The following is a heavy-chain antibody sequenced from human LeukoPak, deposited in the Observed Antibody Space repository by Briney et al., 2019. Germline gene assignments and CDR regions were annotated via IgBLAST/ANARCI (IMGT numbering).Heavy chain of an antibody. CDR3: ARGGGNRHFDS. J-gene: IGHJ4*02. CDR1: DGVTTYDY. Sequence: SETLSLTCSVSDGVTTYDYWNWIRQPAGKAPEWIGRIHTTGSTNYNPSLKSRLTMTLDKSKKQFSLKVTSMTAADTALYYCARGGGNRHFDSWGQGILVTVSS. CDR2: IHTTGST. V-gene: IGHV4-4*07. D-gene: IGHD2-15*01.